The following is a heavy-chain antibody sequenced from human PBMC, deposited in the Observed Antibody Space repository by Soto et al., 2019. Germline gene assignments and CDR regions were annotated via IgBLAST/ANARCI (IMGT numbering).Heavy chain of an antibody. CDR2: IKSKTDGGTT. D-gene: IGHD1-1*01. CDR1: GFTFSNAW. J-gene: IGHJ5*02. CDR3: VQGGTATYDLGRWS. V-gene: IGHV3-15*07. Sequence: GGSLRLSCAASGFTFSNAWMNWVRQAPGKGLEWVGRIKSKTDGGTTDYAAPVKGRFTISRDDSKNTLYLQMNSLKTEDTAVYYCVQGGTATYDLGRWSWGQGSLVTISS.